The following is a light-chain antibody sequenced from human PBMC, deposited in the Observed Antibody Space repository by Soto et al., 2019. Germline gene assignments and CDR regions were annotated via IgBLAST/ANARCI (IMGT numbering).Light chain of an antibody. CDR3: QQYNSYSWT. V-gene: IGKV1-5*01. J-gene: IGKJ1*01. CDR1: QSISSW. Sequence: DIQMPQSPSTLSASVGDRVTITCRASQSISSWLAWYQQKPGKAPKLLIYDASSLESGVPSRFSGSGSGTEFTLTICSLQPDDFATYYCQQYNSYSWTFGQGTKVDIK. CDR2: DAS.